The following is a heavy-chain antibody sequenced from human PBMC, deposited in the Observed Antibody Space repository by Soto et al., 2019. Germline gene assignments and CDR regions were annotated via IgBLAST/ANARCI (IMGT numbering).Heavy chain of an antibody. CDR3: AINADV. CDR2: IYNSGSS. V-gene: IGHV4-61*05. Sequence: PSETLCLTCGVSGGSSGESGHFWSWIRQPPGQGLEWIAYIYNSGSSYNPSLKSRVTISVDTSKNQLSLKLSSVIAADSAIYYCAINADVWGQGTTVTSP. CDR1: GGSSGESGHF. J-gene: IGHJ6*02.